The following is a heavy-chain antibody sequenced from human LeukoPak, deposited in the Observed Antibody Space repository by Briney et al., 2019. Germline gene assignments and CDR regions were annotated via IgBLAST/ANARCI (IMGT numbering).Heavy chain of an antibody. V-gene: IGHV4-4*07. CDR2: IYTSGST. Sequence: SETLSLTCTVSGGSTSSYYWSWIRQPAGKGLEWIGRIYTSGSTNYNPSLKSRVTMSVDTSKNQFSLKLSSVTAADTAVYYCARVQYSSGRALMYYFDFWGQGTLVTVSS. CDR1: GGSTSSYY. CDR3: ARVQYSSGRALMYYFDF. D-gene: IGHD6-19*01. J-gene: IGHJ4*02.